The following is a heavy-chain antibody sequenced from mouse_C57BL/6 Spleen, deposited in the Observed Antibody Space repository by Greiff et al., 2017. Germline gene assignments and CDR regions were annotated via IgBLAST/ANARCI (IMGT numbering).Heavy chain of an antibody. CDR1: GYAFSSSW. CDR2: IYPGDGDT. D-gene: IGHD2-4*01. V-gene: IGHV1-82*01. Sequence: VKLVESGPELVKPGASVKISCKASGYAFSSSWMNWVKQRPGKGLEWIGRIYPGDGDTNYNGKFKGKATLTADKSSSTAYMQLSSLTSEDSAVYFCAREGLRRVYYFDYWGQGTTLTVSS. CDR3: AREGLRRVYYFDY. J-gene: IGHJ2*01.